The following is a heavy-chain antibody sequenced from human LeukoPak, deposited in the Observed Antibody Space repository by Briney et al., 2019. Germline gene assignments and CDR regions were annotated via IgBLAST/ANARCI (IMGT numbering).Heavy chain of an antibody. Sequence: SGGSLRLSYAASGFTFSSYSMNWVRQAPGKGLEWVSSISSSSSYIYYADSVKGRFTISRDNAKNSLYLQMNSLRAEDTAVYYCARHGSEWELLLYYYGMDVWGQGTTVTVSS. CDR2: ISSSSSYI. D-gene: IGHD1-26*01. CDR1: GFTFSSYS. V-gene: IGHV3-21*01. CDR3: ARHGSEWELLLYYYGMDV. J-gene: IGHJ6*02.